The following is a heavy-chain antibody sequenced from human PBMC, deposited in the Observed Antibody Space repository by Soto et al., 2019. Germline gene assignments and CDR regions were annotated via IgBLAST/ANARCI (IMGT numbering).Heavy chain of an antibody. D-gene: IGHD5-12*01. V-gene: IGHV4-4*02. CDR2: MHHIGST. J-gene: IGHJ4*02. Sequence: KPSETLSLSCDGSGGSITNNNWWSWVRQPPGEGLEWIGEMHHIGSTNYNPSLKSRVTMSVDTSKNQFFLKLNSVTAADTAVYYCTKNSAYALDYWGQGTLVTVSS. CDR3: TKNSAYALDY. CDR1: GGSITNNNW.